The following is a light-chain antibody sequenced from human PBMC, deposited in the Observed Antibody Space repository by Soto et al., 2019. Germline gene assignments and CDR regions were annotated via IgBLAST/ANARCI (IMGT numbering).Light chain of an antibody. CDR3: QTWGTGFQV. Sequence: QSVLTQSPSASASLGASVKLTCTLTSGHNSHAIAWHQQQPGKGPRYLMNLKSDGSYSRGDGIPDRFSGSSSGAERYLTISRLQSEDEADYYCQTWGTGFQVFGGGTKLAVL. CDR2: LKSDGSY. V-gene: IGLV4-69*02. CDR1: SGHNSHA. J-gene: IGLJ3*02.